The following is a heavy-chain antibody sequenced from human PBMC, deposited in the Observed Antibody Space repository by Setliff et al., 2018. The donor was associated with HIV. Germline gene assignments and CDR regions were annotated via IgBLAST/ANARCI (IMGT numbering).Heavy chain of an antibody. J-gene: IGHJ6*03. Sequence: SETLSLTCTVSGGSISSSSYHWGWIRQPPGKGLEWIGSVYYSGSTGHTAYARKFEGRVTMTWDPSTGIGYMELNSLRADDTAVYYCARGIDILVKMGIYYHYMDVWGKGTTVTVSS. V-gene: IGHV4-39*02. CDR1: GGSISSSSYH. CDR2: VYYSGST. CDR3: ARGIDILVKMGIYYHYMDV. D-gene: IGHD2-15*01.